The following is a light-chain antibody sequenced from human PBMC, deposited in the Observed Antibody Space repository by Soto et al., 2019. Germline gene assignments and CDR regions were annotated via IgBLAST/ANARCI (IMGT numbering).Light chain of an antibody. CDR3: QHYNSYSEA. Sequence: DIQMTQSPSTLSGSVGDRVTITCRASQTISSWLAWYQQKPGKAPKLLIYKASTLKSGVPSRFSGSGSGTEFTLNTSSLQPDDFATYYCQHYNSYSEAFGQGTKVDIK. CDR2: KAS. CDR1: QTISSW. V-gene: IGKV1-5*03. J-gene: IGKJ1*01.